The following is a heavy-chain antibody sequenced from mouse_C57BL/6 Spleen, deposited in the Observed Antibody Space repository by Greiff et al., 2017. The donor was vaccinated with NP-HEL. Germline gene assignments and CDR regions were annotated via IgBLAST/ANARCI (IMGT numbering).Heavy chain of an antibody. CDR1: GYTFTSYW. D-gene: IGHD2-3*01. Sequence: QVQLQQPGAELVKPGASVKLSCKASGYTFTSYWMQWVKQRPGQGLEWIGEIDPSDSYTNYNQKFKGKATLTVDTSSSTAYMQLSSLTSEDSAVYYCAKGRGLLPDYWGQGTTLTVSS. CDR3: AKGRGLLPDY. J-gene: IGHJ2*01. V-gene: IGHV1-50*01. CDR2: IDPSDSYT.